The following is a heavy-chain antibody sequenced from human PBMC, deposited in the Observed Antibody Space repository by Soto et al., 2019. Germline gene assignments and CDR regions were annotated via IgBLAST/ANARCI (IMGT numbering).Heavy chain of an antibody. V-gene: IGHV4-59*12. CDR1: GGSISSYY. Sequence: SETLSLTCTVSGGSISSYYWSWIRQPPGKGLEWIGYIYYSGSTNYNPSLKSRVTISVDTSKNTLYLQMNSLRAEDTAVYYCARSGYSYGPFDYWGQGTLVTVSS. D-gene: IGHD5-18*01. J-gene: IGHJ4*02. CDR2: IYYSGST. CDR3: ARSGYSYGPFDY.